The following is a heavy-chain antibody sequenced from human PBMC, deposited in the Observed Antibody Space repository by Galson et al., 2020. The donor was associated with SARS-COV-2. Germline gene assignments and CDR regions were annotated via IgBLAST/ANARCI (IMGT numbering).Heavy chain of an antibody. V-gene: IGHV3-23*01. D-gene: IGHD2-2*01. J-gene: IGHJ5*02. CDR2: ITTSGTSP. Sequence: TGGSLRLSCAASGFTFSSYAMSWVRQAPGRGLEWVSTITTSGTSPYYADSVKGRFTISRDNSKNTLYLQMNSLRAEDTAVYYCAKARVPAAVKWFDPWGQGTLVTVSS. CDR1: GFTFSSYA. CDR3: AKARVPAAVKWFDP.